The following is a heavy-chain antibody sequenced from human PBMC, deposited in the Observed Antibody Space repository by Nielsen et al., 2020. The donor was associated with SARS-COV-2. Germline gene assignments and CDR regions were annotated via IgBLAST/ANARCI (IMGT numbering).Heavy chain of an antibody. V-gene: IGHV3-30-3*01. D-gene: IGHD3-9*01. CDR2: ISNDGSII. CDR3: ARAGDVFTGYAFDW. J-gene: IGHJ4*02. Sequence: WIRQPPGKGLEWMAFISNDGSIIYYADSVKGRFTISRDNAKSSLYLQMNSLRADDTAIYYCARAGDVFTGYAFDWWGQGTVVTVSS.